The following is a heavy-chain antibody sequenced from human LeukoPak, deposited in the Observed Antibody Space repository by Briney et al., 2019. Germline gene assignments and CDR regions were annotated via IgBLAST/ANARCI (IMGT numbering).Heavy chain of an antibody. J-gene: IGHJ6*02. V-gene: IGHV1-2*02. CDR1: GYTFTGYY. CDR2: INPNSGGT. Sequence: GASVKVSCKASGYTFTGYYMHWVRQAPGQGLEWMGWINPNSGGTNYAQKFQGRVTMTRDTSISTAYMELSRLRSDDTAVYYCASLEEGYCSSTSCYGDYYYGIDVWGQGTTVTVSS. CDR3: ASLEEGYCSSTSCYGDYYYGIDV. D-gene: IGHD2-2*01.